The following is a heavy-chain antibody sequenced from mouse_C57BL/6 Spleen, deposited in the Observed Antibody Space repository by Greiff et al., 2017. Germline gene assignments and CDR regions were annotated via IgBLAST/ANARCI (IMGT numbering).Heavy chain of an antibody. CDR1: GFSLTSYG. J-gene: IGHJ4*01. CDR3: ARHMGGYDGYYAMDY. CDR2: IWSDGST. D-gene: IGHD2-2*01. Sequence: VKLQESGPGLVAPSQSLSITCTVSGFSLTSYGVHWVRQPPGKGLEWLVVIWSDGSTTYNSALKSRLSISKDNSKSQVFLKMNSLQTDDTAMYYCARHMGGYDGYYAMDYWGQGTSVTVSS. V-gene: IGHV2-6-1*01.